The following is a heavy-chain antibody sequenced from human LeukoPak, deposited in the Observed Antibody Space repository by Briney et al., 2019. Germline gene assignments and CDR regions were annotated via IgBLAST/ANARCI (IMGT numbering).Heavy chain of an antibody. Sequence: SETLSLTCTVSGDSISSGDYYWSWIRQPAGKGLEWIGRISSSGSTNYNPSLKSRVTISVDTSKNQFSLKLSSVTAADTAVYFCARDRYYYDSSGYPFDYWGQGTLVTVSS. CDR3: ARDRYYYDSSGYPFDY. D-gene: IGHD3-22*01. CDR1: GDSISSGDYY. J-gene: IGHJ4*02. CDR2: ISSSGST. V-gene: IGHV4-61*02.